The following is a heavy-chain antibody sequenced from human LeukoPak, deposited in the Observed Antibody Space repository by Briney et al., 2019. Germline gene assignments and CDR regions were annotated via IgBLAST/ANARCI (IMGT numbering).Heavy chain of an antibody. J-gene: IGHJ4*02. D-gene: IGHD4-17*01. Sequence: PGGSLRLSCAASGFSFISYGMHWVRQAPGKGLEWVGVISDDGRNKKYADSVKGRFTISRENSKDTLYLQMNSLRDEDTAVYYCAKRPSGYGDYVTYFDYWGQGTLVTVSS. CDR3: AKRPSGYGDYVTYFDY. V-gene: IGHV3-30*18. CDR2: ISDDGRNK. CDR1: GFSFISYG.